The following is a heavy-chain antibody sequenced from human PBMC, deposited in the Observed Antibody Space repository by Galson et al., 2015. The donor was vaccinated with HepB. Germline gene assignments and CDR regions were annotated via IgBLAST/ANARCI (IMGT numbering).Heavy chain of an antibody. V-gene: IGHV3-11*06. CDR1: GFTFSDYY. CDR3: ARDLERTAHHLYNWNYGVKAFDI. CDR2: ISSSSSYT. Sequence: SLRLSCAASGFTFSDYYMSWIRQAPGKGLEWVSYISSSSSYTNYADSVKGRFTISRDNAKNSLYLQMNSLRAEDTAVYYCARDLERTAHHLYNWNYGVKAFDIWGQGTMVTVSS. J-gene: IGHJ3*02. D-gene: IGHD1-7*01.